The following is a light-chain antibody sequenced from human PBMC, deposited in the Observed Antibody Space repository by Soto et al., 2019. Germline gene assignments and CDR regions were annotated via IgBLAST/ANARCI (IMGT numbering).Light chain of an antibody. CDR3: KSYAGSNTYV. CDR1: KNDIGVYDF. V-gene: IGLV2-8*01. CDR2: EVV. J-gene: IGLJ1*01. Sequence: QSALTQPPSASGSPGQSVTISCTGTKNDIGVYDFVSWYQHHPGNAPRLIIYEVVQRPSGVPDRFSGSKSGNTASLTVSGLQAEDEADYFCKSYAGSNTYVFGSGTKLTVL.